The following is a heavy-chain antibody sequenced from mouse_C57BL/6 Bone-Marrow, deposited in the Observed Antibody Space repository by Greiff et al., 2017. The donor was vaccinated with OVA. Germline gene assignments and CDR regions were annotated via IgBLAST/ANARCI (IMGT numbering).Heavy chain of an antibody. CDR2: IDPNSGGT. D-gene: IGHD2-4*01. Sequence: QVQLKQPGAELVKPGASVKLSCKASGYTFTSYWMHWVKQRPGRGLEWIGRIDPNSGGTKYNEKFKSKATLTVDKSSSTAYMQLSSMTSEDSAVYYCAREENDYDGAWFAYWGQGTLVTVSA. CDR3: AREENDYDGAWFAY. J-gene: IGHJ3*01. V-gene: IGHV1-62-3*01. CDR1: GYTFTSYW.